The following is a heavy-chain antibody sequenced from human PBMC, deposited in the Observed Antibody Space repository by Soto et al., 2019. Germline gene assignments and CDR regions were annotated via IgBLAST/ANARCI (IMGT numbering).Heavy chain of an antibody. CDR1: GGSVTNSSYY. CDR2: VYYRGRS. D-gene: IGHD4-17*01. V-gene: IGHV4-39*01. CDR3: VSQRTTVPTQAYFDY. Sequence: SETLSLTCTVSGGSVTNSSYYWGWIRQSPGKGLEWIGRVYYRGRSYSKSSVKSRVTISVDTSKNRFSLSLNSVTASDTAVYFCVSQRTTVPTQAYFDYWGPGALVTVSS. J-gene: IGHJ4*02.